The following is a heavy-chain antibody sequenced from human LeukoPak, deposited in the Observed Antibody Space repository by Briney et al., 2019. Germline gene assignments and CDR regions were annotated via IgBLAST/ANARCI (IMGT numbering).Heavy chain of an antibody. CDR1: GGSVSSGSYY. J-gene: IGHJ4*02. D-gene: IGHD3-22*01. Sequence: SETLSLTCTVSGGSVSSGSYYWSWIWQPPGKGLEWIGYIYYSGSTNYNPSLKSRVTISVDTSKNQFSLKLSSVTAADTAVYYCAREEDSSGSFDYWGQGTLVTVSS. CDR3: AREEDSSGSFDY. CDR2: IYYSGST. V-gene: IGHV4-61*01.